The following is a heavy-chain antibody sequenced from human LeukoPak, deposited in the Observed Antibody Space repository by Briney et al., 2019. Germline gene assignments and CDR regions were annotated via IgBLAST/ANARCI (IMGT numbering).Heavy chain of an antibody. CDR3: ARDYPPYCSGGSCYYYYGMDV. CDR1: GYTFTGYY. V-gene: IGHV1-2*02. J-gene: IGHJ6*02. CDR2: INPNSGGT. D-gene: IGHD2-15*01. Sequence: ASVKVSCKASGYTFTGYYMHWVRQAPGQGLEWMGWINPNSGGTNYAQKFQGRVTMTRDTSISTAYMELNRLRSDDTAVYYCARDYPPYCSGGSCYYYYGMDVWGQGTTVTVSS.